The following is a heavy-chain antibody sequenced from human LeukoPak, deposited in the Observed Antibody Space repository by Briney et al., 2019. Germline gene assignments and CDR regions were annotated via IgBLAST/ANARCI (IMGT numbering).Heavy chain of an antibody. Sequence: ASVKVSCKASGYTFTGYYMHWARQAPGQGLEWMGWINPNSGGTNYAQKFQGRVTMTRDTSISTAYMELSRLRSDDTAVYYCARPEYCSGGSCYSSYYMDVWGKGTTVTVSS. D-gene: IGHD2-15*01. J-gene: IGHJ6*03. CDR1: GYTFTGYY. V-gene: IGHV1-2*02. CDR3: ARPEYCSGGSCYSSYYMDV. CDR2: INPNSGGT.